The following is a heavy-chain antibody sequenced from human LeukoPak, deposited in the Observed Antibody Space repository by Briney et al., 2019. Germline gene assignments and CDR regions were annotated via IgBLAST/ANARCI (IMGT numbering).Heavy chain of an antibody. CDR1: GFTFRSYG. CDR3: ARVGDNRVVTASPGAFDI. CDR2: ISYDGSNK. D-gene: IGHD2-21*02. J-gene: IGHJ3*02. Sequence: PGGSLRLSCAASGFTFRSYGMHWVRQAPGKGLEWVAVISYDGSNKYYADSVKGRFTISRDNSKNTLYLQMNSLRAEDTAVYYCARVGDNRVVTASPGAFDIWGQGTMVTVSS. V-gene: IGHV3-30*19.